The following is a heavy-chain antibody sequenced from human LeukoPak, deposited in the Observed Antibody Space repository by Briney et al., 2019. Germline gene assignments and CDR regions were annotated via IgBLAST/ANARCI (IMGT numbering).Heavy chain of an antibody. J-gene: IGHJ3*02. CDR3: ARASDIVVVPAARGSEDAFDI. CDR1: GGSFSGYY. V-gene: IGHV4-59*01. CDR2: IYYSGST. D-gene: IGHD2-2*01. Sequence: SETLSLTCAVYGGSFSGYYWSWIRQPPGKGLEWIGYIYYSGSTNYNPSLKSRVTISVDTSKNQFSLKLSSVTAADTAVYYCARASDIVVVPAARGSEDAFDIWGQGTMVTVSS.